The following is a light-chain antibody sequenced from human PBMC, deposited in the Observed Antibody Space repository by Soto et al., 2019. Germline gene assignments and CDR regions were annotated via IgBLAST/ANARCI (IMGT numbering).Light chain of an antibody. CDR2: DVT. V-gene: IGLV2-14*01. J-gene: IGLJ1*01. Sequence: QSALTQPASVSGSPGQSITISCTGTSSDVGDNNYVSWYQQHPGKAPKLMIYDVTHRPSGISNRFSGSKSGNTAPLTISGLQAEDEADYYCSSYTSSSTLYVFGPGTKVTVL. CDR1: SSDVGDNNY. CDR3: SSYTSSSTLYV.